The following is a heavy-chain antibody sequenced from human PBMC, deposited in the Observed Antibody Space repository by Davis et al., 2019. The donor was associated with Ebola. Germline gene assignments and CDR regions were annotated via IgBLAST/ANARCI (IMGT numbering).Heavy chain of an antibody. CDR2: ISAYNGNT. D-gene: IGHD5-12*01. V-gene: IGHV1-18*01. Sequence: SVTVSCKASGYTFTSYGISWVRQAPGQGLEWMGWISAYNGNTNYAQKLQGRVTMTTDTSTSTAYMELRSLRSDDTAVYYCARDLGYSGPWYLDFWGQGTPVTVSS. CDR1: GYTFTSYG. CDR3: ARDLGYSGPWYLDF. J-gene: IGHJ4*02.